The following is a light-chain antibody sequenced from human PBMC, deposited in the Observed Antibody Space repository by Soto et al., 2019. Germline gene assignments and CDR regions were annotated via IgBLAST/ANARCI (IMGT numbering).Light chain of an antibody. CDR1: QSISSW. V-gene: IGKV1-5*01. J-gene: IGKJ1*01. CDR2: DAS. Sequence: DIQMTQSPSTLSASVGDRVTITCRASQSISSWLAWYQQKPGKAPKLLIYDASSLESGVPSRFNGSGSGREFTLTISSLQPDDFATYYCQQYNSYSSWTFGQETKVEIK. CDR3: QQYNSYSSWT.